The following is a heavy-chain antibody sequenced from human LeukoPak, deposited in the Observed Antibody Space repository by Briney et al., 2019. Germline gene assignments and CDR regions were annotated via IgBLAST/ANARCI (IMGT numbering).Heavy chain of an antibody. D-gene: IGHD6-19*01. Sequence: SETLSLTCAVSGGSISSSHHYWGWIRQPPGKGLEWIGSIYSSGSTNYNPSLKSRVTISVDTSKNQFSLKLSSVTAADTAVYYCARDRAGSSGWGFDYWGQGTLVTVSS. CDR3: ARDRAGSSGWGFDY. V-gene: IGHV4-39*07. CDR1: GGSISSSHHY. J-gene: IGHJ4*02. CDR2: IYSSGST.